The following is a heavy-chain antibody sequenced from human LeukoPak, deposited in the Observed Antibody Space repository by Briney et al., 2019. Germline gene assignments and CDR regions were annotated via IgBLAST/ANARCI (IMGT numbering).Heavy chain of an antibody. CDR2: ISSRGDTI. V-gene: IGHV3-11*04. J-gene: IGHJ4*02. D-gene: IGHD3-22*01. Sequence: GGSLRLSCAASGFTFSDYSDYYMNWIRQAPGKGLESLSSISSRGDTIYYADSVKGRLTISRDNDKNSLYLQMNRLRADDTAVYCCASDRSSGLYYYDSSGLLYWGQGTLVTVSS. CDR3: ASDRSSGLYYYDSSGLLY. CDR1: GFTFSDYSDYY.